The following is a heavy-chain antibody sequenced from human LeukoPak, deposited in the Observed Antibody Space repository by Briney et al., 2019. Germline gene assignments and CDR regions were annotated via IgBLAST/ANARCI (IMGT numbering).Heavy chain of an antibody. J-gene: IGHJ4*02. Sequence: GGSLRLSCAASGFTFSSYSMNWVRQAPGKGLELVSSISSSSSYIYYADSVKGRFTISRDNAKNSLYLQMNSLRAEDTAVYYCAAYCSSTSCRGSSYYLDYWGQGTLVTVSS. CDR1: GFTFSSYS. V-gene: IGHV3-21*01. D-gene: IGHD2-2*01. CDR3: AAYCSSTSCRGSSYYLDY. CDR2: ISSSSSYI.